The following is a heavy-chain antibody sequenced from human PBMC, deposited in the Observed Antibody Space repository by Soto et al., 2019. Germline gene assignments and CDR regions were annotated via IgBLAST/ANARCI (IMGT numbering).Heavy chain of an antibody. CDR3: AKDDVDYDLLTGSYAFDI. CDR2: ISGSGGST. CDR1: GFTFSSYA. D-gene: IGHD3-9*01. Sequence: GGSLRLSCAASGFTFSSYAISWVRQAPGKGLEWVSAISGSGGSTYYADSVKGRFTISRDNSKNTLYLQMNSLRAEDTAVYFCAKDDVDYDLLTGSYAFDIWGQGTMVTVSS. V-gene: IGHV3-23*01. J-gene: IGHJ3*02.